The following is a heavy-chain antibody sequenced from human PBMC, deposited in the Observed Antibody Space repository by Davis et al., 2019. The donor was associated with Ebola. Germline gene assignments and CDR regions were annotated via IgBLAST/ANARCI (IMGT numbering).Heavy chain of an antibody. CDR2: ISGSGGST. Sequence: PGGSLRLSCAASGFTFSSYAMSWVRQAPGKGLEWVSAISGSGGSTYYADSVKGRFTISRDNSKNTLYLQMNSLRAEDTAVYYCARGDNWNFRFDPWGQGTLVTVSS. J-gene: IGHJ5*02. D-gene: IGHD1-7*01. CDR3: ARGDNWNFRFDP. CDR1: GFTFSSYA. V-gene: IGHV3-23*01.